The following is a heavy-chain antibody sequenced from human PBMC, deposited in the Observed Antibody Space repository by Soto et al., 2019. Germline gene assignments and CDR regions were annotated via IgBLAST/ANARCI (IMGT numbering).Heavy chain of an antibody. CDR2: INHLGSI. CDR3: ARQANGDYYFDY. D-gene: IGHD2-21*02. Sequence: KTSETLSLTCVVSGGSLSDYFWSWIRQPPGMALEWIGEINHLGSINYNPSLKSRVTISVDTSKNQFSLKLSSVTAADTAVYYCARQANGDYYFDYWGQGTLVTVSS. J-gene: IGHJ4*02. CDR1: GGSLSDYF. V-gene: IGHV4-34*01.